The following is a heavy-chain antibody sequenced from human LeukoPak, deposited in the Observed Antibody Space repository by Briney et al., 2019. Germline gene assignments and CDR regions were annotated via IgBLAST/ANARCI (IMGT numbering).Heavy chain of an antibody. CDR2: IWYDGSNK. CDR3: ARNQDYGVYNSVGAFDI. J-gene: IGHJ3*02. V-gene: IGHV3-33*01. CDR1: GFTFSSYG. D-gene: IGHD4-17*01. Sequence: GRSLRLSCAASGFTFSSYGMHWVRQAPGKGLEWVAVIWYDGSNKYYADSVKGRFTISRDNSKNTPYLQMNSLRAEDTAVYYCARNQDYGVYNSVGAFDIWGQGTMVTVSS.